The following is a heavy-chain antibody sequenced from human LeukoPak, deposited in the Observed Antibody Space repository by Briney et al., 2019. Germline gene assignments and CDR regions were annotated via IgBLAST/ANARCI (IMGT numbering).Heavy chain of an antibody. CDR2: INPNSGGT. D-gene: IGHD2-2*01. J-gene: IGHJ6*02. Sequence: GASVKVSCKASGYTFTGYYMHWVRQAPGQGLEWMGWINPNSGGTNYAQKFQGWVTMTRDTSISTAYMELSRLRSDDTAVYYCAREGYCSSTSCPETNYYYYYGMGVWGQGTTVTVSS. CDR1: GYTFTGYY. V-gene: IGHV1-2*04. CDR3: AREGYCSSTSCPETNYYYYYGMGV.